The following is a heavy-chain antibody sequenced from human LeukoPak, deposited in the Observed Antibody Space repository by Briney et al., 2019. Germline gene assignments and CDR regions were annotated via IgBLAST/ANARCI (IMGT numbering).Heavy chain of an antibody. CDR3: AREPDYGDFYATGVNWFDP. Sequence: SSVTVSRQPSGRTLSSYPNSWVRQPPRQELEWMGGIIPIFGTTNYAQKFLGRDTITAHASTSTAYIEPSSLRSEDTAVYYSAREPDYGDFYATGVNWFDPWGQGTLVTVSS. D-gene: IGHD4-17*01. CDR1: GRTLSSYP. J-gene: IGHJ5*02. V-gene: IGHV1-69*01. CDR2: IIPIFGTT.